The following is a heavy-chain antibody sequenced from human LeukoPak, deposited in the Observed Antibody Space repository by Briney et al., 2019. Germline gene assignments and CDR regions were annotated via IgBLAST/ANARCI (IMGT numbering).Heavy chain of an antibody. Sequence: PGGSLRLSCAASGFSFSNYGMDWVRQAPGKGLEWVSNISGSGSGGSTYYADSVKGRFTISRDNAKNSLYLQMNSLRAEDTAVYYCAELGITMIGGVWGKGTTVTISS. CDR1: GFSFSNYG. CDR3: AELGITMIGGV. CDR2: ISGSGSGGST. J-gene: IGHJ6*04. V-gene: IGHV3-48*04. D-gene: IGHD3-10*02.